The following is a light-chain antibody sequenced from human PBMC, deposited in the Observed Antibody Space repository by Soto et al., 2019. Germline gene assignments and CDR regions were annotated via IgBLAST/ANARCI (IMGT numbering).Light chain of an antibody. CDR2: GAS. J-gene: IGKJ4*01. Sequence: EIVMTQSPATLSVSPGERATLSCRASQTLGSALAWYQQKPGLPPRLLIYGASSRASGFPARFSGSGSGTEFTLTISSLQSEDFAVYYCQQYRNWPLTFGGGTKVEIK. V-gene: IGKV3-15*01. CDR1: QTLGSA. CDR3: QQYRNWPLT.